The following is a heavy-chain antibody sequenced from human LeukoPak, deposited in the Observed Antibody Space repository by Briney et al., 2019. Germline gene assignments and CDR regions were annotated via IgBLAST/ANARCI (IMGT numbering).Heavy chain of an antibody. V-gene: IGHV1-69*06. CDR1: GGTFSSYA. D-gene: IGHD3-10*01. Sequence: SVKVSCKASGGTFSSYAISWVRQAPGQGLEWMGGIIPIFGTANYAQKFQGRVTITADKSTSTAYMELSSLRSDDTAVYYCARAHYYGSGSYFAFDIWGQGTMVTVSS. J-gene: IGHJ3*02. CDR2: IIPIFGTA. CDR3: ARAHYYGSGSYFAFDI.